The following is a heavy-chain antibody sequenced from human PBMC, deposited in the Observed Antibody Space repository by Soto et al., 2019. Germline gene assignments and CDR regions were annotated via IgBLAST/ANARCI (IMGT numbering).Heavy chain of an antibody. Sequence: SATLSLTCAVSGGSISSSNWWSWVRQPPGKGLEWIGEIYHSGSTNYNPSLKSRVTISVDKSKNQFSLKLSSVTAADTAVYYCARENQGVTIFGVVVQPSPYGMDVWGQGTTVTVSS. J-gene: IGHJ6*02. V-gene: IGHV4-4*02. CDR3: ARENQGVTIFGVVVQPSPYGMDV. CDR1: GGSISSSNW. D-gene: IGHD3-3*01. CDR2: IYHSGST.